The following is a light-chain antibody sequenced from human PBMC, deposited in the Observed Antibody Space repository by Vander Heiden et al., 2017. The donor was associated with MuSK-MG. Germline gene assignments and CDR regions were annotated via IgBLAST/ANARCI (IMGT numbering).Light chain of an antibody. J-gene: IGKJ4*01. CDR1: QSISSY. CDR3: QQRDSNPRVLT. Sequence: DIQMTQSPSSLSASVGDRVTITCRASQSISSYLNWYQQKPGKAPKLLIYAASSLQSGVQSRFTGSGYGTDFTLTISSLQPEDFATYYCQQRDSNPRVLTFGGGTKVEIK. CDR2: AAS. V-gene: IGKV1-39*01.